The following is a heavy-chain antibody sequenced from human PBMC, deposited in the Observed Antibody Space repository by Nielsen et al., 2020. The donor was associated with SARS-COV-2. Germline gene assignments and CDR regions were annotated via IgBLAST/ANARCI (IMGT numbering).Heavy chain of an antibody. V-gene: IGHV2-70*11. CDR1: GFSLSTSGMC. CDR2: IDWDDDK. J-gene: IGHJ6*02. Sequence: SGPTLVHPTQTLTLTCTFSGFSLSTSGMCVSWIRQPPGKDLEWLARIDWDDDKYYSTSLKTMLTISKDTSKNQVVLTMTNMDPVDTATYYCARYYYYGMDVWGQGTTVTVSS. CDR3: ARYYYYGMDV.